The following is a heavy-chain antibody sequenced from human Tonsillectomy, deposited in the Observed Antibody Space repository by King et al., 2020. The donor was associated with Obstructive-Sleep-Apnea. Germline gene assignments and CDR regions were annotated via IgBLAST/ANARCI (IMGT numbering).Heavy chain of an antibody. CDR3: SRGWLQIGPFDY. J-gene: IGHJ4*01. CDR2: IYDSGSN. D-gene: IGHD5-24*01. Sequence: QLQESGPGLVQPSETLSLTCTVSGSSVSSGSYYWSWIRQPPGKGLEWIADIYDSGSNNYNPSLKSRVTISVDTAKNQFSLRLGSVTDADTAMYYCSRGWLQIGPFDYWGQGTLVTVSS. V-gene: IGHV4-61*01. CDR1: GSSVSSGSYY.